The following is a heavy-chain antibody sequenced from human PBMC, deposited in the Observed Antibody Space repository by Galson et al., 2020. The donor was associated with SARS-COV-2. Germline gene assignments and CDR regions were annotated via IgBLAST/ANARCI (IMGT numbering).Heavy chain of an antibody. D-gene: IGHD2-2*01. V-gene: IGHV1-2*02. CDR2: INPNSGGT. Sequence: ASVKVSCKASGYTFTGYYMHWVRQAPGQGLEWMGWINPNSGGTNYAQKFQGRVTMTRDTSISTAYMEPSRLRSDDTAVYYCARASDCSSTSCYYYGMDVWGQGTTVTVSS. CDR1: GYTFTGYY. CDR3: ARASDCSSTSCYYYGMDV. J-gene: IGHJ6*02.